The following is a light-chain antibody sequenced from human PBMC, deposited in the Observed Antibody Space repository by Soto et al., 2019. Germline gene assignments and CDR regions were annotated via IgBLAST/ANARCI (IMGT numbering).Light chain of an antibody. CDR1: QRISTW. CDR3: QHYNSFSPWA. CDR2: DAS. J-gene: IGKJ1*01. Sequence: DIQMTQSPSTLSASVGDGVTITCRASQRISTWLAWYQQKPGRAPNLLIYDASTLASAVPSRFSGSGSGTEFTLTISSLQSDDFATYYCQHYNSFSPWAFGQGTKVDIK. V-gene: IGKV1-5*01.